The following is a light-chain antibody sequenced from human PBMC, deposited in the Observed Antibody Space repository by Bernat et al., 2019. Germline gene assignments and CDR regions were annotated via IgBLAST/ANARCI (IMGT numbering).Light chain of an antibody. V-gene: IGLV3-1*01. J-gene: IGLJ2*01. CDR2: QDS. CDR3: QAWDSSTVV. Sequence: SYELTQPPSVSVSPGQTASITCSGDKLGDKYACWYQQKPGQSPLLVIYQDSKRPSGIPERFSGSNSWNTATLTISGTQAMDEADYYCQAWDSSTVVFGGWTKLTVL. CDR1: KLGDKY.